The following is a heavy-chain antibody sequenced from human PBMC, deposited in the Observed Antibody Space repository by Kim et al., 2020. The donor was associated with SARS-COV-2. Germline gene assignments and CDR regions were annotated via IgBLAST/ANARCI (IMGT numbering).Heavy chain of an antibody. CDR2: FGTA. Sequence: FGTANYGQQIQGRVTITADESTSTAYMELSSLRSEDTAVYYCARGDWFDPWGQGTLVTVSS. CDR3: ARGDWFDP. V-gene: IGHV1-69*01. J-gene: IGHJ5*02.